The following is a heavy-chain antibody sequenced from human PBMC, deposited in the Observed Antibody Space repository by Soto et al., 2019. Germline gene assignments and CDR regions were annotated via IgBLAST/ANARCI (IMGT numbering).Heavy chain of an antibody. D-gene: IGHD3-10*01. Sequence: QVQLVQSGAEVKKPGASVKVSCKASGYTFTSYAMHWVRQAPGQRLEWMGWINAGNGNTKYSQKFQGRVTITSDTSASTAYMEMSSLRSEDTAVYYCARDINNVLLWFGDTRGWFDPWGQGTLVTVSS. CDR3: ARDINNVLLWFGDTRGWFDP. CDR1: GYTFTSYA. CDR2: INAGNGNT. V-gene: IGHV1-3*01. J-gene: IGHJ5*02.